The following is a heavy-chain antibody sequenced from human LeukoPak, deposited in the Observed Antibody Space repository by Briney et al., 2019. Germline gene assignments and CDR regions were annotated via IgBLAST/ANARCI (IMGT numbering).Heavy chain of an antibody. D-gene: IGHD5-18*01. J-gene: IGHJ6*02. CDR2: IHIRGTP. Sequence: PSETLSLTCTVSGDSISSYYWSWIRQPPGKGLEWIGYIHIRGTPTINPSLESRVTISLDTSKNQISLRLTSVTAADTAVYYCAREITGYTAMVPVVLSGRYGMGVWGQGTTVTVSS. CDR1: GDSISSYY. V-gene: IGHV4-4*08. CDR3: AREITGYTAMVPVVLSGRYGMGV.